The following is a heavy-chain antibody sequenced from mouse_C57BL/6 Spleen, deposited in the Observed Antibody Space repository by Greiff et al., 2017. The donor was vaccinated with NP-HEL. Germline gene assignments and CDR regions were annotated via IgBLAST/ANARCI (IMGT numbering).Heavy chain of an antibody. J-gene: IGHJ4*01. D-gene: IGHD1-1*01. V-gene: IGHV5-6*01. CDR2: ISSGGSYT. CDR1: GFTFSSYG. CDR3: ARDYYGSRGDYAMDY. Sequence: EVMLVESGGDLVKPGGSLKLSCAASGFTFSSYGMSWVRQTPDKRLEWVATISSGGSYTYYPDRVKGRFTISRDNAKNTLYLQMSSLKSEDTAMYYCARDYYGSRGDYAMDYWGQGTSVTVSS.